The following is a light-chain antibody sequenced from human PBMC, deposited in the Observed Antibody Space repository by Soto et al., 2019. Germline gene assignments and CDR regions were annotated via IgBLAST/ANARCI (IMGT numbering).Light chain of an antibody. CDR2: DVS. CDR1: SSDVGGYNS. J-gene: IGLJ3*02. V-gene: IGLV2-14*01. CDR3: SSYSSTSTRV. Sequence: QSALTQPASVSGSPGQSITISCTGTSSDVGGYNSVSWYQQYPGTAPKLVIYDVSYRPSGISTRFSGSKSGDTASLTISGLHADDEADYFCSSYSSTSTRVYGGGTKLTVL.